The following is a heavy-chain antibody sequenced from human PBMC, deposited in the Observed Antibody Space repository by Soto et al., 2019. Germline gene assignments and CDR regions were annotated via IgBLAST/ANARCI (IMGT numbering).Heavy chain of an antibody. CDR2: IYHIGSP. CDR3: ARVGCSSTSCYTDGVYYYGMDV. D-gene: IGHD2-2*02. V-gene: IGHV4-30-4*01. J-gene: IGHJ6*02. CDR1: GRPVSSGGYY. Sequence: SETLSLTCTVSGRPVSSGGYYWTWIRQLPGKGLEWIGYIYHIGSPSYNPSLKSRLSMSLDTSKNQFSLKLSSVTAADTAVYYCARVGCSSTSCYTDGVYYYGMDVWGQGTTVTVSS.